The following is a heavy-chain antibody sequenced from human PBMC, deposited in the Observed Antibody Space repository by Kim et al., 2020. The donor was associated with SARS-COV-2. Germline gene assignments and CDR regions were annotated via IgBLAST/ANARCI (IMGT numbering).Heavy chain of an antibody. D-gene: IGHD2-15*01. CDR1: GGSISSGSYY. CDR3: ARDRGGCSGGSCYFLKPLDYGMDV. V-gene: IGHV4-61*02. Sequence: SETLSLTCTVSGGSISSGSYYWSWIRQPAGKGLEWIGRIYTSGSTNYNPSLKSRVTISVDTSKNQFSLKLSSVTAADTAVYYCARDRGGCSGGSCYFLKPLDYGMDVWGQGTTVTVSS. CDR2: IYTSGST. J-gene: IGHJ6*02.